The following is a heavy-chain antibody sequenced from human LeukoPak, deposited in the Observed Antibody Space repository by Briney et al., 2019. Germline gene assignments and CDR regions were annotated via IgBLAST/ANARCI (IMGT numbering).Heavy chain of an antibody. D-gene: IGHD4-17*01. CDR3: ARHDYGDYSLFDY. V-gene: IGHV3-21*01. J-gene: IGHJ4*02. CDR1: EFTFSSYS. Sequence: GGSLRLSWAASEFTFSSYSMNWVRQAPGKGREWVSSISSSNSYIYYADSVKGRFTISRDNAKNSLYLQMNSLRAEDTAVYYCARHDYGDYSLFDYWGQGTLVTVSS. CDR2: ISSSNSYI.